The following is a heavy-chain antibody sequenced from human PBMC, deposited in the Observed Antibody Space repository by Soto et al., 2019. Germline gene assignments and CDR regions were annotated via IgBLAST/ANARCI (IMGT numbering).Heavy chain of an antibody. J-gene: IGHJ4*02. D-gene: IGHD3-22*01. V-gene: IGHV3-30*18. CDR2: ISYDGSNK. CDR3: AKSITMIADLFDY. CDR1: GFTFSSYG. Sequence: GGSLRLSCAASGFTFSSYGMHWVRQAPGKGLEWVAVISYDGSNKYYADSVKGRFTISRDNSKNTLYLQMNSLRAEDTAVYYCAKSITMIADLFDYWGQGTLVTVSS.